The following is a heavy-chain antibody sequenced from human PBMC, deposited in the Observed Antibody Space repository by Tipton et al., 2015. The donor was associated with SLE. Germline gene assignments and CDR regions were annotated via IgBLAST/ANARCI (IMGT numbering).Heavy chain of an antibody. D-gene: IGHD3-3*01. Sequence: TLSLTCAVNGGSFTGYSWNWIRQAPGKGLEWVSSITSTSGNNYYADSVKGRFTISRDNAKNSLYLQMNSLRAEDTAVYYCARGTIFGVVNYYYYMDVWGKGTTVTVSS. CDR1: GGSFTGYS. CDR2: ITSTSGNN. V-gene: IGHV3-21*01. CDR3: ARGTIFGVVNYYYYMDV. J-gene: IGHJ6*03.